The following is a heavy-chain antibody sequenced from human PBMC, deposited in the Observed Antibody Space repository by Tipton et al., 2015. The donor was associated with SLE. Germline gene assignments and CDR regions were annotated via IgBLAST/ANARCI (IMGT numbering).Heavy chain of an antibody. Sequence: TLSLTCTVSGGSITSSSYFWGWIRQPPGKGLEWIGTIFYTGSTYYNPSLRSRVTMSADTSKNQFSLKLSSVTAADTAVYYCARHRGDFDYWGHGTLVTVSS. D-gene: IGHD3-16*01. CDR1: GGSITSSSYF. CDR3: ARHRGDFDY. CDR2: IFYTGST. V-gene: IGHV4-39*07. J-gene: IGHJ4*01.